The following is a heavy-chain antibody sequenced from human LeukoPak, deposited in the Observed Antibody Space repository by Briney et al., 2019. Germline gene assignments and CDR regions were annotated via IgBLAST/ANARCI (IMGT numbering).Heavy chain of an antibody. D-gene: IGHD1-7*01. CDR1: GGSISSYY. CDR2: IYYSGST. J-gene: IGHJ5*02. V-gene: IGHV4-59*08. Sequence: SETLSLTCTVSGGSISSYYWSWIRQPPGKGLEWIGYIYYSGSTNYNPSLKSRVTISVDTSKNQFSLKLSSVTAADTAVYYCASNCNYDWFDPWGQGTLVTVSS. CDR3: ASNCNYDWFDP.